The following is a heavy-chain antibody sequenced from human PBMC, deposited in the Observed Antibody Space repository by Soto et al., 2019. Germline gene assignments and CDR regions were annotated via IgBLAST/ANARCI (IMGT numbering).Heavy chain of an antibody. CDR3: ARDDLRHSSGWQEYFQH. Sequence: PGGSLRLSCAASGFTFSSYWMHWVRQAPGKGLVWVSRINSDGSSTSYADSVKGRFTISRDNAKNTLYLQMNSLRAEDTAVYYCARDDLRHSSGWQEYFQHWGQGTLVTVSS. CDR2: INSDGSST. CDR1: GFTFSSYW. V-gene: IGHV3-74*01. D-gene: IGHD6-19*01. J-gene: IGHJ1*01.